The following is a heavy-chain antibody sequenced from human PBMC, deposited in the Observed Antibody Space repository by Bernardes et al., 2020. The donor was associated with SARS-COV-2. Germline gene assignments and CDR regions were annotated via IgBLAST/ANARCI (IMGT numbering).Heavy chain of an antibody. D-gene: IGHD3-10*01. V-gene: IGHV4-61*01. Sequence: SETLSLTCTVSGGSVSSGSYYWSWIRQPPWKGLEWIGYIYYSGSTNYNLSLKSRVTISFDTSKNQFSLKLSSVTAADTAVYYCAREPLGGVSMVRGVIKRYGMDVWGQGTTVTVSS. CDR1: GGSVSSGSYY. J-gene: IGHJ6*02. CDR3: AREPLGGVSMVRGVIKRYGMDV. CDR2: IYYSGST.